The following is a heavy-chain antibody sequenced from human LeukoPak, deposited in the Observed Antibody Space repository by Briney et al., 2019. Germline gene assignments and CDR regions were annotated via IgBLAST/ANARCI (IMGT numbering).Heavy chain of an antibody. CDR2: IWYGGSNK. D-gene: IGHD6-19*01. Sequence: PGGSLRLSCAASGFTFSSYAMTWVRQAPGKGLEWVAVIWYGGSNKYYADSVKGRFTISRDNSKNTLYLQMNSLRAEDTAVYYCAKGNSSGWLNYFDYWGQGTLVTVSS. V-gene: IGHV3-30*02. J-gene: IGHJ4*02. CDR1: GFTFSSYA. CDR3: AKGNSSGWLNYFDY.